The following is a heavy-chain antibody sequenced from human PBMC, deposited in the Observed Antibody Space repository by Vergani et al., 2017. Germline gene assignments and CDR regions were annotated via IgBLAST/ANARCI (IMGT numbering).Heavy chain of an antibody. CDR3: AREDSSTSGRAFDF. Sequence: HLVESRGGWVQPGGSLRLSRVVSVFDSSSYIMNWVRPAQGKEPEWVSFSSICTKSQSYAESVMGRVTISRDSAKNSLYLQRDSLRAEDTAVYYCAREDSSTSGRAFDFGGQGTKGTVSS. D-gene: IGHD2-2*01. J-gene: IGHJ3*01. CDR2: SSICTKSQ. V-gene: IGHV3-48*01. CDR1: VFDSSSYI.